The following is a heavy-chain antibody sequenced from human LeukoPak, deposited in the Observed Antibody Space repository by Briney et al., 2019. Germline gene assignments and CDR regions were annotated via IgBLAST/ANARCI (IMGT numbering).Heavy chain of an antibody. CDR2: ISGSGGST. D-gene: IGHD1-26*01. CDR1: GGSISSSSYY. CDR3: AKKWGVGTTTLDYFDY. J-gene: IGHJ4*02. Sequence: ETLSLTCTVSGGSISSSSYYWGWIRQPPGKGLEWVSGISGSGGSTYYADSVKGRFTISRDNSKNTLYLQMNSLTDEDTAVYYCAKKWGVGTTTLDYFDYWGQGTLVTVSS. V-gene: IGHV3-23*01.